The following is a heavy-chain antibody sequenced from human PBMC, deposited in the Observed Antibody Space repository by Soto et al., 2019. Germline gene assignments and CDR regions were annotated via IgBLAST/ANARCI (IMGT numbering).Heavy chain of an antibody. CDR2: VYYDGST. V-gene: IGHV4-39*01. D-gene: IGHD2-15*01. CDR1: GVSLDSGHYY. J-gene: IGHJ4*02. CDR3: GKVLIGATRHTGVDS. Sequence: QLHLQESGPGLVNPLETLSLTCSVSGVSLDSGHYYWVWIRQPPGKGLTWIASVYYDGSTYYNPPLKSRVTISIHKPKNQFSLTLKCVTAADTAIYYCGKVLIGATRHTGVDSWGQGTLVTVSS.